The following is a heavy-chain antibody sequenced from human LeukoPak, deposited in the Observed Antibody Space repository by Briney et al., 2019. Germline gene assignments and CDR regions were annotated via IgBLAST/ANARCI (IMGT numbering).Heavy chain of an antibody. D-gene: IGHD2-2*02. CDR2: ISGSGGST. J-gene: IGHJ4*02. CDR1: GFTFSSYA. Sequence: GGSLRLSRAASGFTFSSYAMSWVRQAPGKGLEWVSAISGSGGSTYYADSVKGRFTISRDNSKNTLYLQMNSLRAEDTAVYYCAKVGYCSSTSCYREIGYWGQGTLVTVSS. CDR3: AKVGYCSSTSCYREIGY. V-gene: IGHV3-23*01.